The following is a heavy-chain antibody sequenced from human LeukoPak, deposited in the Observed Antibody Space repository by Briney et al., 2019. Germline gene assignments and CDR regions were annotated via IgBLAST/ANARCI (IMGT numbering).Heavy chain of an antibody. CDR3: ARDGGYCSGGSCYSFFQY. V-gene: IGHV4-34*01. CDR1: GDSFSGYH. J-gene: IGHJ1*01. D-gene: IGHD2-15*01. CDR2: VDHSGST. Sequence: SETLSLTCAVYGDSFSGYHWSWIRQSPGMGLEWIGEVDHSGSTKYNTSLKSLVTISPDASKNQFSLRLRSVTAADTAVYYCARDGGYCSGGSCYSFFQYWGQGNLVTVSS.